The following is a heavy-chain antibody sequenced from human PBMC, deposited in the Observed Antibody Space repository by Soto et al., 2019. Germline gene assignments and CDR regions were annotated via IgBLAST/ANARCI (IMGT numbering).Heavy chain of an antibody. J-gene: IGHJ4*02. CDR3: ARARVYYYDSSGYYTPFDY. V-gene: IGHV1-69*13. D-gene: IGHD3-22*01. CDR1: GGTFSSYA. CDR2: IIPIFGTA. Sequence: SVKVSCKASGGTFSSYAISWVRQAPGQGLEWMGGIIPIFGTANYAQKFQGRVTITADESTSTAYMELSSLRSEDTAVYYCARARVYYYDSSGYYTPFDYWGQGTLVTISS.